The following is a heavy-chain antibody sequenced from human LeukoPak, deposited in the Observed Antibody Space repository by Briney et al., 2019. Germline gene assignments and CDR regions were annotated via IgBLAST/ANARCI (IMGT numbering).Heavy chain of an antibody. J-gene: IGHJ6*02. CDR1: RFTFSSYE. CDR2: ISGSGFTI. CDR3: ANHDYGDSSGYYYYGMDV. V-gene: IGHV3-48*03. Sequence: SGGSLRLSCAASRFTFSSYEMNWVRQAPGKGLEWVSYISGSGFTIYYADSVKGRFAISRDNSKNTLYLQMNSLRAEDTAVYYCANHDYGDSSGYYYYGMDVWGQGTTVTVSS. D-gene: IGHD4-17*01.